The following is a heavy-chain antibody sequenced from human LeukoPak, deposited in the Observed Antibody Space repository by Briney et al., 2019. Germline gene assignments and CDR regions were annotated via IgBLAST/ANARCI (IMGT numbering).Heavy chain of an antibody. V-gene: IGHV4-59*01. CDR1: GGSLSSYY. CDR3: ARDRYYGSGSYSDPYYYYYYMDV. D-gene: IGHD3-10*01. Sequence: SETLSLTCTVSGGSLSSYYRSWIRQPPGKGLEWIGYIYYSGSTNYNPSLKSRVTISVDTSKNQFSLKLSSVTAADTAVYYCARDRYYGSGSYSDPYYYYYYMDVWGKGTTVTVSS. CDR2: IYYSGST. J-gene: IGHJ6*03.